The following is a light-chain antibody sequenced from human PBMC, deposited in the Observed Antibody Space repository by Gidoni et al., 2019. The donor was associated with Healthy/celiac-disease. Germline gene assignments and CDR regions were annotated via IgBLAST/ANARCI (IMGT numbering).Light chain of an antibody. CDR2: DVS. J-gene: IGLJ2*01. CDR3: CSYAGSYTFDVV. Sequence: QSAPTQPRSVSGSPGQSVTISCTGTSRDVGGYNYVSWYQQHPGKAPKLRIYDVSKRPSGVPDRFSGSKSGNTASRTISGLQAEDEADYYCCSYAGSYTFDVVFGGGTKLTVL. CDR1: SRDVGGYNY. V-gene: IGLV2-11*01.